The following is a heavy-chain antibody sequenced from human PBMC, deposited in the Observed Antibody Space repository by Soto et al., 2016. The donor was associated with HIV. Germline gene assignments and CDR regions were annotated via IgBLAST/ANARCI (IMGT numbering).Heavy chain of an antibody. J-gene: IGHJ6*02. CDR2: IYSSGST. CDR3: ARGPYSSSWYGMDV. V-gene: IGHV3-53*02. CDR1: GFTISFNY. Sequence: EVQLVETGGGLIQPGGSLRLSCAASGFTISFNYMSWVRQAPGKGLEWVSVIYSSGSTYYADSVKGRFTISRDNSKNTLYLQMNSLRAEDTAVYYCARGPYSSSWYGMDVWGQGTTVTVSS. D-gene: IGHD6-13*01.